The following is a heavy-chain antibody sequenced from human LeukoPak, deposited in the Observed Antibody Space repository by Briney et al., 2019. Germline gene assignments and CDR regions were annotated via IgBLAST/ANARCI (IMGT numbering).Heavy chain of an antibody. D-gene: IGHD5-18*01. Sequence: SETLSLTCTVSGGSISSYYWSWIRQPPGKGLEWIGYIYTSGSTNYNPSLKSRVTISVDTSKNQFSLKLSSVTAADTAVYYCARELDTAVVTGITGTRNYNWYDPWGQGTLVTVSS. V-gene: IGHV4-4*09. J-gene: IGHJ5*02. CDR2: IYTSGST. CDR3: ARELDTAVVTGITGTRNYNWYDP. CDR1: GGSISSYY.